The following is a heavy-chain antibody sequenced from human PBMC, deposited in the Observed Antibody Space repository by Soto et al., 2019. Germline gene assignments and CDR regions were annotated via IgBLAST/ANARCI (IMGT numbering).Heavy chain of an antibody. D-gene: IGHD1-26*01. Sequence: PGGSLRLSWSASGFTFSSYAMHWVRQAPGKGLEYVSAISSNGGSTYYADSVKGRFTISRDNSKNTLYLQMSSLRAEDTAVYYCVKGRSGSVPYWGQGTLVTVSS. CDR1: GFTFSSYA. CDR2: ISSNGGST. CDR3: VKGRSGSVPY. V-gene: IGHV3-64D*08. J-gene: IGHJ4*02.